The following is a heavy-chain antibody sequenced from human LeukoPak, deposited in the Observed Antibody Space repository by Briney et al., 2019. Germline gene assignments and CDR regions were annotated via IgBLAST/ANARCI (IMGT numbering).Heavy chain of an antibody. CDR3: AALGIAVAGTGY. D-gene: IGHD6-19*01. V-gene: IGHV3-23*01. CDR1: GFTFSSYA. J-gene: IGHJ4*02. CDR2: ISGSGGST. Sequence: GGSLLSCAASGFTFSSYAMSWVRQAPGKGLERVSAISGSGGSTYYADSVKGRFTISRDNSKNTLYLQMNSLRAEDTAVYYCAALGIAVAGTGYWGQGTLVTVSS.